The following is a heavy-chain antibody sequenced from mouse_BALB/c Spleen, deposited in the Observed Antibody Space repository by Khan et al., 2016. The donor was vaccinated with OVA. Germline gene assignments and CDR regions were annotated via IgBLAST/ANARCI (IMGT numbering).Heavy chain of an antibody. CDR2: ISYSGVT. Sequence: EVQLQESGPGLVKPSQSLSLTCTVTGYSITSGYAWNWIRQFPGNKLEWMGYISYSGVTSYTPSLKSRISITRDTSKYQFFLQLNSVTTEDTATYYCAXGNYYGYYFDYWGQGTTLTVSS. J-gene: IGHJ2*01. V-gene: IGHV3-2*02. D-gene: IGHD1-1*01. CDR3: AXGNYYGYYFDY. CDR1: GYSITSGYA.